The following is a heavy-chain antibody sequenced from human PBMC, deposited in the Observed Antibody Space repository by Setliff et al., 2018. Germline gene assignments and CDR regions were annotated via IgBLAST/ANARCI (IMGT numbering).Heavy chain of an antibody. CDR2: INPHGSEK. Sequence: GGSLRLSCGASGFTYNNCWVSWVRQAPGKGLEWLASINPHGSEKYYADSVKGRFTISRDNAKNSLSLQMNNLKTEDTAVYYCTRNTPDDYWGQGTLVTVSS. V-gene: IGHV3-7*03. J-gene: IGHJ4*02. CDR1: GFTYNNCW. CDR3: TRNTPDDY.